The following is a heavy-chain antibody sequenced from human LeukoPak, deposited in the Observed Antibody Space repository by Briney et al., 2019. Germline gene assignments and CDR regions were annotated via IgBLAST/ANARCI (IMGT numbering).Heavy chain of an antibody. CDR1: GFTFSSYG. V-gene: IGHV3-30*03. CDR3: AREWSGSPIYSYYMDV. J-gene: IGHJ6*03. Sequence: GRSLRLSCAASGFTFSSYGMHWVRQAPGKGLEWVAVISYDGSNKYYADSVKGRFTISRDNSKNTLYLQMNSLRAEDTAVYYCAREWSGSPIYSYYMDVWGKGTTVTISS. D-gene: IGHD3-10*02. CDR2: ISYDGSNK.